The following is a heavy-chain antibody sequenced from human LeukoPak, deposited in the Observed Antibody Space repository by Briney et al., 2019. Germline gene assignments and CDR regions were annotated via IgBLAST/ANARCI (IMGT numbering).Heavy chain of an antibody. CDR1: GFTFSSYA. CDR3: AREIWFGELFPYYFDY. V-gene: IGHV3-7*03. Sequence: GGSLRLSCAAAGFTFSSYAMSWVRQAPGKGLEWVANIKQDGSEKYYVDSVKGRFTISRDNAKNSLYLQMNSLRAEDTAVYYCAREIWFGELFPYYFDYWGQGTLVTVSS. D-gene: IGHD3-10*01. J-gene: IGHJ4*02. CDR2: IKQDGSEK.